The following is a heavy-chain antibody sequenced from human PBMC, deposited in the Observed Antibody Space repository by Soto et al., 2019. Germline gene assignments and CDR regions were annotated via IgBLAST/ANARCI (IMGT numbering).Heavy chain of an antibody. D-gene: IGHD2-2*01. CDR1: GYTFTNYD. V-gene: IGHV1-8*01. CDR3: ARDSHDTRGY. Sequence: QVQLVQSGAEVKKPGASVKVSCKASGYTFTNYDINWVRQATGQGLEWMGWMNPNSGNTGYAQKFQGRVTMIRDTSTNTAYMELSSLRSEDTAVYYCARDSHDTRGYWGQGTLVTVSS. J-gene: IGHJ4*02. CDR2: MNPNSGNT.